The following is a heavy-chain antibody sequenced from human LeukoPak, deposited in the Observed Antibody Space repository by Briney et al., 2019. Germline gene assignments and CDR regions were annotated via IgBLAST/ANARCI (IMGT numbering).Heavy chain of an antibody. Sequence: ASVTVSFKASGYTFTNYYMHWVRQAPGQGLDWMGIINPSRGSTSYPQKFQGRVTITRDTSTSTVYMELSSLRSEDTVVYYCARGGIAVALPRDYWGQGTLVSVSS. CDR2: INPSRGST. D-gene: IGHD6-19*01. CDR1: GYTFTNYY. J-gene: IGHJ4*02. CDR3: ARGGIAVALPRDY. V-gene: IGHV1-46*01.